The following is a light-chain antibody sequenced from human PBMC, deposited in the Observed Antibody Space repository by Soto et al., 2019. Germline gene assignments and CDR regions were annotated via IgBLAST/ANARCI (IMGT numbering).Light chain of an antibody. V-gene: IGLV1-44*01. CDR3: AAWDDSLNGLYV. Sequence: QSALTQPPSASGTPGQRVTISCSGSSSNIGSNTVNWYQQHPGTATKLLIHSNNQRPSGVPDRFSGSKSGTSASLAISGLQSEDEADYYCAAWDDSLNGLYVFGTGTKSPS. J-gene: IGLJ1*01. CDR1: SSNIGSNT. CDR2: SNN.